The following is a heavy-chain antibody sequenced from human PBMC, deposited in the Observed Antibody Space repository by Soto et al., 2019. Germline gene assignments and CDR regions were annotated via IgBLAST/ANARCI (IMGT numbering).Heavy chain of an antibody. D-gene: IGHD1-1*01. Sequence: SETLSLTCTVSGGSISSYYWSWIRQPPGKGLEWIGYIYYSGSTNYNPSLKSRVTISVDTSKNQFSLKLSSVTAADTAVYYCARKENEFDYWGQGTLVTVSS. CDR2: IYYSGST. CDR3: ARKENEFDY. V-gene: IGHV4-59*01. CDR1: GGSISSYY. J-gene: IGHJ4*02.